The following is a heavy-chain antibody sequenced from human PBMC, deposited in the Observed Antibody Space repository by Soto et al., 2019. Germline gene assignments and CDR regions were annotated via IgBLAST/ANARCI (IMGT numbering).Heavy chain of an antibody. J-gene: IGHJ4*02. D-gene: IGHD1-26*01. Sequence: GGSLRLSCAASGFTFSSYAMHWVRQAPGKGLEWVAVISYDGSNKYYADSVKGRFTISRDNSKNTLYLQMNSLRAEDTAVYYCARDIPSGSPGYFDYWGQGTLVTVSS. CDR2: ISYDGSNK. CDR3: ARDIPSGSPGYFDY. V-gene: IGHV3-30-3*01. CDR1: GFTFSSYA.